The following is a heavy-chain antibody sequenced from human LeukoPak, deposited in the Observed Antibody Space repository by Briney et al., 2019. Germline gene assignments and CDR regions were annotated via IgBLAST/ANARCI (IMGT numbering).Heavy chain of an antibody. CDR2: IKRDGSEK. J-gene: IGHJ4*02. Sequence: GGSLRLSCAASGFTFSSHWMTWVRQAPGKGLEWVANIKRDGSEKHYIDSVKGRFTISRHNAKNELYLQMNSLRVDDTAVYYCARAGSDRYHFGPKLDYWGQGTLVTVSS. D-gene: IGHD2/OR15-2a*01. V-gene: IGHV3-7*01. CDR3: ARAGSDRYHFGPKLDY. CDR1: GFTFSSHW.